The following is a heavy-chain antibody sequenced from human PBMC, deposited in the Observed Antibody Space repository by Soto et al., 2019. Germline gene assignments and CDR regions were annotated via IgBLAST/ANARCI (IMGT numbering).Heavy chain of an antibody. D-gene: IGHD6-19*01. J-gene: IGHJ4*02. V-gene: IGHV3-7*04. CDR3: ARDPNASGSYG. CDR1: GFTFSNYW. Sequence: EVQLVESGGGLVQIGVSLRLSCVASGFTFSNYWMRWVRQTPGKGPEWVANIKQDGSERYYVDSVKGRFTISRDNAKNSLYLQMNSLRAEDTAVYYCARDPNASGSYGWGQGTLVTVSS. CDR2: IKQDGSER.